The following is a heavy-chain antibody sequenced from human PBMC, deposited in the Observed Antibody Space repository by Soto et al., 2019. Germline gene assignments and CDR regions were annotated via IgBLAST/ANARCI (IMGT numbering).Heavy chain of an antibody. CDR2: ISAYNGNT. V-gene: IGHV1-18*04. CDR3: AREDIVVVPAAIGDYYYYGMDV. CDR1: GYTFTSYG. D-gene: IGHD2-2*01. J-gene: IGHJ6*02. Sequence: QVQLVQSGAEVKKPGASVKVSCKASGYTFTSYGISWVRQAPGQGLEWMGWISAYNGNTNYAQKLQGRVTMTTDTSSSTAYMELRSLRSDDTAVYYCAREDIVVVPAAIGDYYYYGMDVWCQGATVTVSS.